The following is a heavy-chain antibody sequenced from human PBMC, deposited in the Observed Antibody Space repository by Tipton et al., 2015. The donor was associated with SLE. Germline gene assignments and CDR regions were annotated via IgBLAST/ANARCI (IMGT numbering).Heavy chain of an antibody. D-gene: IGHD4-17*01. V-gene: IGHV4-59*11. CDR1: GGPISSHY. Sequence: LRLSCTVSGGPISSHYWSWIRQPPGKTLEWIGYIYSGGSTNYNPSLKSRVSISVDTSKNQIPLKLSSVTAADTAVDYCARVWDYGDAFDVWGQGTMVTVSS. CDR2: IYSGGST. J-gene: IGHJ3*01. CDR3: ARVWDYGDAFDV.